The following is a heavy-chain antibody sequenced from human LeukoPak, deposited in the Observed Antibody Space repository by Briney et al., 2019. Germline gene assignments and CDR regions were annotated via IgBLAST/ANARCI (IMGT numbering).Heavy chain of an antibody. Sequence: ASVKVSCKASGYTFTGYSVHWMRHAPGQGLEWMGWINPNRGGTTYAHKFQGSFTMHRDTSISTAYIELSRLRYDDTAVYCCASETSSSWSPWGQGNLVTVSS. CDR1: GYTFTGYS. D-gene: IGHD6-13*01. V-gene: IGHV1-2*07. J-gene: IGHJ5*02. CDR3: ASETSSSWSP. CDR2: INPNRGGT.